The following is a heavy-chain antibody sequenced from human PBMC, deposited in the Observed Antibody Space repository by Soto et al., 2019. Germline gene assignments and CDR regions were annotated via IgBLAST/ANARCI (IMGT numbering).Heavy chain of an antibody. CDR1: GYTFTSYA. D-gene: IGHD2-2*01. J-gene: IGHJ5*02. V-gene: IGHV1-3*01. CDR2: INAGNGNT. CDR3: ARDVKIPDIVVVPSANWFDP. Sequence: GASVKVSCKASGYTFTSYAMHWVRQAPGQRLEWMGWINAGNGNTKYSQKFQGRVTITRDTSASTAYMELSSLRSEGTAVYYCARDVKIPDIVVVPSANWFDPWGQGTLVTVSS.